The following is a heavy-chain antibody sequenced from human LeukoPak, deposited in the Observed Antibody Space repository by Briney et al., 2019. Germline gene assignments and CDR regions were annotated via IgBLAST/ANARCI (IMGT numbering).Heavy chain of an antibody. CDR3: ARRQQPLVNWFDP. D-gene: IGHD6-13*01. J-gene: IGHJ5*02. Sequence: ASVKVSCKASGGTFSSYAISWVRQAPGQGLEWMGWINTNTGNPTYAQGFTGRFVFSLDTSVSTAYLQISSLKAEDTAVYYCARRQQPLVNWFDPWGQGTLVTVSS. V-gene: IGHV7-4-1*02. CDR2: INTNTGNP. CDR1: GGTFSSYA.